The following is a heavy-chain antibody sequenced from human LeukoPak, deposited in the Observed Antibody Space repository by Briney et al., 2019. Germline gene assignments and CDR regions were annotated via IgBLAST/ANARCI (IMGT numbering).Heavy chain of an antibody. Sequence: PSETLSLTCAVSGVSISSGGYYWSWIRQPPGKGLEWIGEIDHSGSTNYNPSLKSRVTISVDTSKNQFSLELSSVTAADTAVYYCASSNHFWSGYYLLDYWSQGTLVTVSS. CDR1: GVSISSGGYY. CDR3: ASSNHFWSGYYLLDY. D-gene: IGHD3-3*02. V-gene: IGHV4-34*01. J-gene: IGHJ4*02. CDR2: IDHSGST.